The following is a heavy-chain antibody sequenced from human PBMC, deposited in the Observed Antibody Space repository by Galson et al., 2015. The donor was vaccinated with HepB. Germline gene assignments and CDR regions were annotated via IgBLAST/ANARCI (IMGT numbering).Heavy chain of an antibody. CDR2: IKQDGSEK. CDR1: GFTFSSYW. J-gene: IGHJ4*02. D-gene: IGHD2-2*01. CDR3: ARDAGFNCSSTICYWGGSDY. Sequence: SLRLSCAASGFTFSSYWMRCVRQAPGKGLEWVANIKQDGSEKYYVDSVKGRFTISRDNAKNSLYLQMNILRAEDTAVYYCARDAGFNCSSTICYWGGSDYWVQGTLVTVSS. V-gene: IGHV3-7*01.